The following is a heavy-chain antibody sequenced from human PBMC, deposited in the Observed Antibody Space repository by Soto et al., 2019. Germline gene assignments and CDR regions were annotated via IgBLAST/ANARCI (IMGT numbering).Heavy chain of an antibody. V-gene: IGHV3-33*01. CDR1: GFTFSSYG. CDR2: IWYDGSNK. J-gene: IGHJ4*02. Sequence: QVQLVESGGGVVQPGRSLRLSCAASGFTFSSYGMHWVRQAPGKGLEWVAVIWYDGSNKYYADSVKGRFTISRDNSKNALYLQMNSLRAEDTAVYYCARDPGIAARSYFDYWGQGTLVTVSS. CDR3: ARDPGIAARSYFDY. D-gene: IGHD6-6*01.